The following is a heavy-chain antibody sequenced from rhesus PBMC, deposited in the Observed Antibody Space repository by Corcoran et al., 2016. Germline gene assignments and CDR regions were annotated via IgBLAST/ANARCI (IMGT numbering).Heavy chain of an antibody. J-gene: IGHJ5-1*01. D-gene: IGHD6-31*01. V-gene: IGHV4-165*02. CDR2: IHGSSTTN. CDR1: GGSISGYY. Sequence: QVQLQESGPGLVKPSETLSLTCTVSGGSISGYYWNWIRQIPGKGLEWIANIHGSSTTNNYKPTLKSRVTLSMDTSKNQFSLKLTSVTAADTAVYYCARQTSGWAVTDVWGPGVLVTVSS. CDR3: ARQTSGWAVTDV.